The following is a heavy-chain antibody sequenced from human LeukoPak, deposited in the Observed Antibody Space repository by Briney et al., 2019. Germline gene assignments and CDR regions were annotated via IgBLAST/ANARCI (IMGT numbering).Heavy chain of an antibody. CDR1: GFTFSSYS. V-gene: IGHV3-48*01. J-gene: IGHJ4*02. D-gene: IGHD3-10*01. CDR2: ISSSSSTI. Sequence: GGSLRLSCAASGFTFSSYSMNWVRQAPGKGLEWVSYISSSSSTIYYADSVKGRFTISRDNSKNTLYLQMNSLRAEDTAVYYCAKISASMVRGEVGSGSYYYFDYWGQGTLVTVSS. CDR3: AKISASMVRGEVGSGSYYYFDY.